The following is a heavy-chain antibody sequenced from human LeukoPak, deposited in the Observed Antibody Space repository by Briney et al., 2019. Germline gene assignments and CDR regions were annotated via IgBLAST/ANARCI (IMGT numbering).Heavy chain of an antibody. Sequence: SETLSLTCTVSGGSISSSSYYWGWIRQPPVVGLEWIGSIYYSGTTYYNPSLKSRVTISVDTSKNQFSLKMSSVTAADTAVYYCARVSWYYYDSSGRNYYYYSMDVWGQGTTVTVSS. CDR2: IYYSGTT. CDR3: ARVSWYYYDSSGRNYYYYSMDV. J-gene: IGHJ6*02. V-gene: IGHV4-39*01. CDR1: GGSISSSSYY. D-gene: IGHD3-22*01.